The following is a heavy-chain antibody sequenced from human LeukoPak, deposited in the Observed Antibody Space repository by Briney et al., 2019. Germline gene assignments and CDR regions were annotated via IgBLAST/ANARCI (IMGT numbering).Heavy chain of an antibody. CDR1: GFTFSDFS. CDR3: ARDHAYAFDI. V-gene: IGHV3-48*01. J-gene: IGHJ3*02. D-gene: IGHD2-2*01. Sequence: PGGSLRLSCVASGFTFSDFSLNWVRQAPGKGLEWISYIGSAIYYADSVKGRSTISRDNAKNSLYLQMNSLRAEDTAVYYCARDHAYAFDIWGQGTLVTVSS. CDR2: IGSAI.